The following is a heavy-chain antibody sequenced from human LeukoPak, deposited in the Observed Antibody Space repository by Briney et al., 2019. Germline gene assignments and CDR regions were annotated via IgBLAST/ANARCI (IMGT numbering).Heavy chain of an antibody. V-gene: IGHV1-69*05. J-gene: IGHJ4*02. CDR3: ATQRRGFSGFDY. CDR2: IIPIFGTA. CDR1: GGTFSSYA. Sequence: GASVKVSCKASGGTFSSYAISWVRQAPGQGLEWMGGIIPIFGTANYAQKFQGRVTITTDESTSTAYMELSSLRSEDTAVYYCATQRRGFSGFDYWGQGPLVTVSS. D-gene: IGHD3-10*01.